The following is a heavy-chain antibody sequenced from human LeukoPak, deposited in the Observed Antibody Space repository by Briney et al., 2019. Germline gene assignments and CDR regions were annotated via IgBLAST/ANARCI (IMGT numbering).Heavy chain of an antibody. CDR1: GFTFSSYG. Sequence: GGSLRLSCAASGFTFSSYGMSWVRQAPGKGLEWVANIKQDGSEKYYVDSVKGRFTISRDNAKNSLYLQMNSLRAEDMAFYYCAKNRRRGYFGSGSNFDYWGQGTLVTVSS. CDR2: IKQDGSEK. CDR3: AKNRRRGYFGSGSNFDY. J-gene: IGHJ4*02. D-gene: IGHD3-10*01. V-gene: IGHV3-7*03.